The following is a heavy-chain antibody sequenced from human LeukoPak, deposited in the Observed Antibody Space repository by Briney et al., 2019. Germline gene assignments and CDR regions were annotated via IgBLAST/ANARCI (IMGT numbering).Heavy chain of an antibody. J-gene: IGHJ4*02. CDR3: AKTEGFFGGYYDH. CDR2: ISWNSGSI. V-gene: IGHV3-9*01. Sequence: GGSLRLSCAASGFTFDDYAMHWVRQAPGKGLEWVSGISWNSGSIDYANSVKGRFTISRHNAKKSLYLQMNSLRAEDTAFYYCAKTEGFFGGYYDHWGQGTLVTVSS. CDR1: GFTFDDYA. D-gene: IGHD4-23*01.